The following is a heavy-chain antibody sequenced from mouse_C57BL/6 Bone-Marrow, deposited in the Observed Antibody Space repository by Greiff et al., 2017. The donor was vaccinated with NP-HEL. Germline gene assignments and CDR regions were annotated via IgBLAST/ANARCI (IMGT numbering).Heavy chain of an antibody. J-gene: IGHJ1*03. CDR1: GFTFSDYY. CDR2: ISNGGGST. Sequence: DVQLVESGGGLVQPGGSLKLSCAASGFTFSDYYMYWVRQTPEKRLEWVAYISNGGGSTYYPDTVKGRFTITRDNAKNTLYLQMSRLKSEDTAMYYCARERGNWYFDVWGTGTTVTVSS. CDR3: ARERGNWYFDV. V-gene: IGHV5-12*01.